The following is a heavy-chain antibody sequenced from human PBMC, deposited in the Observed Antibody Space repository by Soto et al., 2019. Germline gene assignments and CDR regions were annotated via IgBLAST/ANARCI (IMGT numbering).Heavy chain of an antibody. CDR3: AIDRVESGYPEYFQH. CDR2: IYSGGST. CDR1: GFTVGSNY. V-gene: IGHV3-53*01. J-gene: IGHJ1*01. Sequence: EVQLVESGGGLIQPGGSLRLSCAASGFTVGSNYMSWVRQAPGKGLEWVSVIYSGGSTYYADSVKGRFTISRDNSKNTLYLQMNSLRAEDTAVYYCAIDRVESGYPEYFQHWGQGTLVTVSS. D-gene: IGHD3-22*01.